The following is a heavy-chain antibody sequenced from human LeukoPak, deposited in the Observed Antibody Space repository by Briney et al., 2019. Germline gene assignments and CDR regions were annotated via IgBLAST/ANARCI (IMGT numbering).Heavy chain of an antibody. CDR2: IYSSGST. V-gene: IGHV4-4*07. CDR3: ARDPGDNWYFDL. Sequence: PSETLSLTRTVSGGSISSYCWSWIRQPAGKGLEWIGRIYSSGSTHYNPSLKSRVTMSVDTSKNQFSLKLSSVTAADTAVYYCARDPGDNWYFDLWGRGTLVTVSS. J-gene: IGHJ2*01. CDR1: GGSISSYC. D-gene: IGHD7-27*01.